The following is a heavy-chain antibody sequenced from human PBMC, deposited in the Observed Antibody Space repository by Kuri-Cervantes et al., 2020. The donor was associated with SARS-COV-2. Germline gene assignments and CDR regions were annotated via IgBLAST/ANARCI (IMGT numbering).Heavy chain of an antibody. CDR2: ISSSGSTI. J-gene: IGHJ5*02. CDR1: GFTFSSYE. CDR3: ARDSGGYCTNGVCYS. Sequence: GGSLRLSCAASGFTFSSYEMNWVRQAPGKGLEWVSYISSSGSTIYYADSVKGRFTISRDNAKNSLYLQMNSLKAEDTAVYYCARDSGGYCTNGVCYSWGQGTLVTVSS. V-gene: IGHV3-48*03. D-gene: IGHD2-8*01.